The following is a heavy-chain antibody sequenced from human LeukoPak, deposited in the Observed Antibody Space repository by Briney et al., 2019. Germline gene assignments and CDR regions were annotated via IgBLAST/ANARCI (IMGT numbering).Heavy chain of an antibody. CDR2: MKEDGSEK. Sequence: GGYLRLSCVASGFSLSSYRMGWVRQAPGKGLEWVANMKEDGSEKHYVDSVKGRFTISRDNAKNSVYLQMNSLRAEDTALYYCAREYFDYWGQGTLVIVSS. V-gene: IGHV3-7*01. J-gene: IGHJ4*02. CDR3: AREYFDY. CDR1: GFSLSSYR.